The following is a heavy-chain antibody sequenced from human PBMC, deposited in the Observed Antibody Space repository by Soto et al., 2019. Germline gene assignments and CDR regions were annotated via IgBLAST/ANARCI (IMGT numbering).Heavy chain of an antibody. Sequence: SETLSLTCTVSGGPIINGDSYLNWIRQHPEKGLEWMGYINYRGTTNYNPALKSRILISIDTSKNQFSLRLTSVTAADTAVYYCARDAPGSAPYWGQETLVTVSS. J-gene: IGHJ4*02. D-gene: IGHD2-15*01. CDR3: ARDAPGSAPY. CDR2: INYRGTT. V-gene: IGHV4-31*03. CDR1: GGPIINGDSY.